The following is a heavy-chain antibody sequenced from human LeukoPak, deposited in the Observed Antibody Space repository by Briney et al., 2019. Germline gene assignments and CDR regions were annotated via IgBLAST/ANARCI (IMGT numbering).Heavy chain of an antibody. CDR3: ARAGGYSYGHD. V-gene: IGHV4-34*01. CDR2: INHSGST. CDR1: GGSFSGYY. J-gene: IGHJ4*02. D-gene: IGHD5-18*01. Sequence: PSETLSLTCAVYGGSFSGYYWSWIRQPPGKGLEWIGEINHSGSTNYNPSLKSRVTISVDTSKNQFSLKRSSVTAADTAVYYCARAGGYSYGHDWGQGTLVTVSS.